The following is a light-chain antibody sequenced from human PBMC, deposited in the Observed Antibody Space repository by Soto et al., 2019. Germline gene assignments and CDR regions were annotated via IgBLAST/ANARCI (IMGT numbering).Light chain of an antibody. J-gene: IGLJ2*01. CDR3: AAWDDSLNGVI. Sequence: QSVLTQPPSASGTPGQRVTISCSGSSSNIGRNTVNWYQQLPGTAPKLLIYTNNQRPSGAPDLFSGSKSGTSASLAISGLQSEDEADYYCAAWDDSLNGVIFGGGTKLTVL. CDR2: TNN. V-gene: IGLV1-44*01. CDR1: SSNIGRNT.